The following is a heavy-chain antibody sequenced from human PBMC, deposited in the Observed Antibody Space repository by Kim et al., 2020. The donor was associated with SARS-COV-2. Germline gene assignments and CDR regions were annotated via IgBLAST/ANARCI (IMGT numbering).Heavy chain of an antibody. D-gene: IGHD6-13*01. J-gene: IGHJ6*02. V-gene: IGHV3-66*01. CDR2: IYSGGST. CDR3: AREQQLATRTRYYYGMDV. Sequence: GGSLRLSCAASGFTVSSNYMSWVRQAPGKGLEWVSVIYSGGSTYYADSVKGRFTISRDNSKNTLYLQMNSLRAEDTAVYYCAREQQLATRTRYYYGMDVGGQGTTVTVSS. CDR1: GFTVSSNY.